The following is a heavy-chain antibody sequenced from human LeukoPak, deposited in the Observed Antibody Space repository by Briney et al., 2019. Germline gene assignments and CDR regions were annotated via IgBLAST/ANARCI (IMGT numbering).Heavy chain of an antibody. CDR1: GFTSCNDW. D-gene: IGHD4-17*01. J-gene: IGHJ4*02. CDR3: ASAYYGDYEGFANLNF. Sequence: GGSLRLSSAPSGFTSCNDWVSSGREAPGKGVEWGANIKQDGSEKYYVDSVKGRFTITRDNAKNSLYLQMNSLRAEDTAVYYCASAYYGDYEGFANLNFWGRGTLVTVSS. V-gene: IGHV3-7*01. CDR2: IKQDGSEK.